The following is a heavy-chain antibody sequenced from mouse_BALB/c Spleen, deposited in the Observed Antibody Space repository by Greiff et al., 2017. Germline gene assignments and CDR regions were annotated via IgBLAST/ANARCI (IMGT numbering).Heavy chain of an antibody. Sequence: EVQLVESGGDLVKPGGSLKLSCAASGFTFSSYGMSWVRQTPDKRLEWVATISSGGSYTYYPDSVKGRFTISRDNAKNTLYLQMSSLKSEDTAMYYCAILGRTMITTRVYYFDYWGQGTTLTVSS. CDR1: GFTFSSYG. D-gene: IGHD2-4*01. CDR3: AILGRTMITTRVYYFDY. CDR2: ISSGGSYT. J-gene: IGHJ2*01. V-gene: IGHV5-6*01.